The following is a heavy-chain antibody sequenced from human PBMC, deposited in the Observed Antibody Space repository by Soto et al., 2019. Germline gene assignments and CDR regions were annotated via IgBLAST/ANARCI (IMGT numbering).Heavy chain of an antibody. J-gene: IGHJ4*02. CDR3: AKDEYSSSSHFDY. V-gene: IGHV3-23*01. D-gene: IGHD6-6*01. CDR2: ISGSGGST. CDR1: GFTFSSYA. Sequence: GGSLRLSCAASGFTFSSYAMSWVRQAPGKGLEWVSAISGSGGSTYYADSVKGRFTISRDISKNTLYLQMNSLRAEDTAVYYCAKDEYSSSSHFDYWGQGTLVTVSS.